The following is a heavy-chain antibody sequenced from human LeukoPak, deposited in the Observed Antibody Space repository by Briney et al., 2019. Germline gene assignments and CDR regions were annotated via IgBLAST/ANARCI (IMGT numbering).Heavy chain of an antibody. CDR3: ARHGGTYSVIDY. D-gene: IGHD1-7*01. J-gene: IGHJ4*02. V-gene: IGHV4-59*08. Sequence: SETLSLTCTVSGGSISSYYWSWLRQPPGKGLEWIGYIYYSGSTNYNPSLKSRVTISVDTSKNQFSLKLSSVTAADTAVYYCARHGGTYSVIDYWGQGTLVTVSS. CDR2: IYYSGST. CDR1: GGSISSYY.